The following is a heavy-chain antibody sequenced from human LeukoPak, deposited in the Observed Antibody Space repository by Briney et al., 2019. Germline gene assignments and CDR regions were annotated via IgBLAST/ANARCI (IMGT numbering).Heavy chain of an antibody. CDR3: AREHETTGYILAC. Sequence: GGSPRLSCAASGFTVSSNYMSWVRQAPGKGLEWVSIIYSGGSTYYADSVKGRFTISRDNSKNTLYLQMNSLRAEDTAVYYCAREHETTGYILACWGQGTLVTVSS. V-gene: IGHV3-53*01. CDR1: GFTVSSNY. CDR2: IYSGGST. D-gene: IGHD3-9*01. J-gene: IGHJ4*02.